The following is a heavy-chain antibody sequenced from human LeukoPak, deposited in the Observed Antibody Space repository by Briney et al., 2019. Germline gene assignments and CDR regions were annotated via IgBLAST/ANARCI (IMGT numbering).Heavy chain of an antibody. CDR2: ISSSSSYI. CDR1: GFTFSSYS. CDR3: ARARQYSYGPMDFY. Sequence: GGSLRLSCAASGFTFSSYSMIWVRQAPGKGLEWVSSISSSSSYIYYADSVKGRFTISRDNAKNSLYLQINSLRAEDTAVYYCARARQYSYGPMDFYWGQGTLVTVSS. J-gene: IGHJ4*02. V-gene: IGHV3-21*01. D-gene: IGHD5-18*01.